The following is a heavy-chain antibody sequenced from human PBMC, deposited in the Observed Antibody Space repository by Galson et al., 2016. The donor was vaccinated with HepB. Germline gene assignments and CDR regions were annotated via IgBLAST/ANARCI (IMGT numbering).Heavy chain of an antibody. CDR3: ARNTDYNYFDP. Sequence: TLSLTCTVSGASISSGRYYWSWIRQRPGRGLEWFGYIYYSGTTYYNPSLESRITITVDTSRNQFSLKLTSVTAAGTAVYFCARNTDYNYFDPWGQGTQVTVSS. V-gene: IGHV4-31*03. J-gene: IGHJ5*02. CDR1: GASISSGRYY. D-gene: IGHD5-18*01. CDR2: IYYSGTT.